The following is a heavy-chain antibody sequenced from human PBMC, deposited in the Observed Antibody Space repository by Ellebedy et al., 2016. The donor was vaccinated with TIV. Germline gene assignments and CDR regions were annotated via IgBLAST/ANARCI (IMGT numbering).Heavy chain of an antibody. CDR1: GGSISSDNDY. D-gene: IGHD2-2*01. J-gene: IGHJ4*02. V-gene: IGHV4-39*01. CDR3: ARHAGNAEYAFDF. Sequence: MPSETLSLTCTVSGGSISSDNDYWVWIRQPPGKGLEWIGCTHYSGDTYYKPSLKSRVTISVDLSINQFSLILTSVTAADTAVYYWARHAGNAEYAFDFWGQGSPVTVSS. CDR2: THYSGDT.